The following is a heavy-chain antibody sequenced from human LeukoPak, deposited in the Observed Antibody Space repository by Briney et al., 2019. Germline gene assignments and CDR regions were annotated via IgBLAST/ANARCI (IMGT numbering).Heavy chain of an antibody. D-gene: IGHD3-22*01. V-gene: IGHV4-59*01. CDR1: GGSISSYY. Sequence: SETLSLTCTVSGGSISSYYWSWIRQPPGKGLEWIGYIYYSGSTNHNPSLKSRVTISVDTSKNQFSLKLSSVTAADTAVYYCARFGSSGPYYYYGMDVWGQGTTVTVSS. J-gene: IGHJ6*02. CDR2: IYYSGST. CDR3: ARFGSSGPYYYYGMDV.